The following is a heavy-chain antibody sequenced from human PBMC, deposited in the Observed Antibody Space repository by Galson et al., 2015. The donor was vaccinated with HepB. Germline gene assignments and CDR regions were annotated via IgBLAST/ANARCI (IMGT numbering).Heavy chain of an antibody. CDR1: GYTFTSYY. J-gene: IGHJ3*02. CDR2: INPNSGGT. D-gene: IGHD3-10*01. V-gene: IGHV1-2*06. Sequence: SVKVSCKASGYTFTSYYMHWVRQAPGQGLEWMGRINPNSGGTNYAQKFQGRVTMTRDTSISTAYMELSRLRSDDTAVYYCASGVSGAPGAFDIWGQGTMVTVSS. CDR3: ASGVSGAPGAFDI.